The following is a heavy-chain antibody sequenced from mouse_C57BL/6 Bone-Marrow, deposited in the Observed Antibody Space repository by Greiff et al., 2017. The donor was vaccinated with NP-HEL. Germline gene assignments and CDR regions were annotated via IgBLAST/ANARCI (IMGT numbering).Heavy chain of an antibody. J-gene: IGHJ3*01. CDR3: ARSRGGQAWFAY. Sequence: VKLMESGAELVRPGASVKLSCKASGYTFTDYYINWVKQRPGQGLEWIARIYPGSGNTYYNEKFKGKATLTAEKSSSTAYMQLSSLTSEDSAVYFCARSRGGQAWFAYWGQGTLVTVSA. CDR1: GYTFTDYY. V-gene: IGHV1-76*01. CDR2: IYPGSGNT. D-gene: IGHD1-1*02.